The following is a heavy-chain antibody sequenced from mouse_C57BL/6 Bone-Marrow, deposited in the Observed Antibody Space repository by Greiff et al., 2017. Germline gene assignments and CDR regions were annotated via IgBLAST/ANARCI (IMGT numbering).Heavy chain of an antibody. CDR1: GFTFSSYA. CDR3: TRDTHYYGSSDY. D-gene: IGHD1-1*01. Sequence: DVMLVESGEGLVKPGGSLKLSCAASGFTFSSYAMSWVRQTPEKRLEWVAYISSGGDYIYYADTVKGRFTISRDNARNTLYLQMSSLKSEDTAMYYCTRDTHYYGSSDYWGQGTTLTVSS. CDR2: ISSGGDYI. V-gene: IGHV5-9-1*02. J-gene: IGHJ2*01.